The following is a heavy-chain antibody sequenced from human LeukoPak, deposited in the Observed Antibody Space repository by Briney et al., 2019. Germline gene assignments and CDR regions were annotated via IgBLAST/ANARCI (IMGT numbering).Heavy chain of an antibody. V-gene: IGHV1-69*06. D-gene: IGHD2-21*02. CDR1: GGTFSSYA. J-gene: IGHJ4*02. CDR2: IIPIFGTA. CDR3: ARVGLAYCGGDCYSLLDY. Sequence: GSSVKVSCKASGGTFSSYAISWVRQAPGQGLEWMGGIIPIFGTANYAQKFQGRVTITADKSTSTAYMELSSLRSEDTAVYYCARVGLAYCGGDCYSLLDYWGQGTLVTVSS.